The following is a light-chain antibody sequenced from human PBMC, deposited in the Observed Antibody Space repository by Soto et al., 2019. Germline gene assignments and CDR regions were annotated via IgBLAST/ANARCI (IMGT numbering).Light chain of an antibody. J-gene: IGLJ3*02. CDR2: EIS. CDR3: CSYTSSSTWV. Sequence: QSVLTQPASVSGSPGQSITISCTGTSRDIGAYKYVSWYQQHSGKAPKLMIYEISHRPSGVSDRFSGSKSGNTASLTISGLQAEDEADFYCCSYTSSSTWVFGGGTKVTVL. CDR1: SRDIGAYKY. V-gene: IGLV2-14*03.